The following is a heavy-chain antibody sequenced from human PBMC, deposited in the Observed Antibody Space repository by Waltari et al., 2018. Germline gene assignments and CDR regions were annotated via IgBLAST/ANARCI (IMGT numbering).Heavy chain of an antibody. J-gene: IGHJ4*02. Sequence: QLQLQESGPGLVKPSETLSLTCTVSGGSISSSSYYWGWISQPPGKGLEWIGSIYYSGSTYYNPSLKSRVTISVDTSKNQFSLKLSSVTAADTAVYYCARVRGLYDFWSGYNYFDYWGQGTLVTVSS. CDR3: ARVRGLYDFWSGYNYFDY. D-gene: IGHD3-3*01. V-gene: IGHV4-39*07. CDR1: GGSISSSSYY. CDR2: IYYSGST.